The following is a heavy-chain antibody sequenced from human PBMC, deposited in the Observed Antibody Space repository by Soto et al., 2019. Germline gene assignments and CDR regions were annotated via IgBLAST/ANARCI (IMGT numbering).Heavy chain of an antibody. CDR3: ARDNYGALDY. V-gene: IGHV1-2*02. J-gene: IGHJ4*02. CDR2: VDPNSGGT. Sequence: QVPLVQSGAEVKQPGASVKVSCKPSGYTFSDLYIHWVRQAPGQGPEWMGWVDPNSGGTKQTQKFQGRLTMTRDTPTGTVYMELYSLRSDDTSVYYGARDNYGALDYWGQGTLVTVSS. D-gene: IGHD2-21*01. CDR1: GYTFSDLY.